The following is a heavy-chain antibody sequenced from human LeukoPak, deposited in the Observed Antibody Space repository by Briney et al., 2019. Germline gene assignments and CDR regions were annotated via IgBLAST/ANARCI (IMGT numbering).Heavy chain of an antibody. CDR1: GFTFSSYW. J-gene: IGHJ4*02. CDR3: ARASYDSSGYYLGAGARADY. D-gene: IGHD3-22*01. Sequence: GGSLRLSCAASGFTFSSYWMSWVRQAPGKGLEWVSYISSSSITIYYAGSVRGRFTISRDNAKNSLYLQMNSLRAEDTAVYYCARASYDSSGYYLGAGARADYWGQGTLVTVSS. CDR2: ISSSSITI. V-gene: IGHV3-48*01.